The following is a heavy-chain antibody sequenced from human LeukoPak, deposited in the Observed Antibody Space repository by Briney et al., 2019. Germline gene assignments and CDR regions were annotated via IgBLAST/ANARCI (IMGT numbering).Heavy chain of an antibody. CDR1: GFTFDDYA. D-gene: IGHD4-17*01. CDR2: ISWDGGST. CDR3: ARWGIYGDSRNWYFDI. V-gene: IGHV3-43D*03. J-gene: IGHJ2*01. Sequence: GGSLRLSCAASGFTFDDYAMHWVRQAPGKGLEWVSLISWDGGSTYYADSVKGRFTISRDNSKNSLYLQMNSLRAEDTAVYYCARWGIYGDSRNWYFDIWGRGTLVTVS.